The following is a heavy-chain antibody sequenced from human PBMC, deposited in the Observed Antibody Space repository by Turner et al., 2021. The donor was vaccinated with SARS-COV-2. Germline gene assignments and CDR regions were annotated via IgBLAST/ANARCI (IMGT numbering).Heavy chain of an antibody. Sequence: QLQLVQSGVEVKKPGASAKVSCRAYGYKFSDHYIHGVRQAPGQGLEWMGWSNPGNGDSYHAQKFQGRITMTRDTSLNTAYMELITLRSDDTAEYYCSMGRDDLNMHVWGQGTMVIVSS. CDR3: SMGRDDLNMHV. D-gene: IGHD1-1*01. CDR2: SNPGNGDS. J-gene: IGHJ6*02. V-gene: IGHV1-2*02. CDR1: GYKFSDHY.